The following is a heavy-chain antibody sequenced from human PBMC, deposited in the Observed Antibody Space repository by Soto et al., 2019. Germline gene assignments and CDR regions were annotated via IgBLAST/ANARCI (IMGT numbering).Heavy chain of an antibody. CDR1: GGSISYNSYY. CDR2: IFYTGTT. D-gene: IGHD2-2*01. CDR3: ARLVVVAPVANA. Sequence: QLKLQESGPGLVKPSETLSLTCSVSGGSISYNSYYWGWIRQPPVKGLEWVGGIFYTGTTYYSPSLKDRVTISVDTSKNSFSLNLTSVTAADTAVYVCARLVVVAPVANAWGQATLVTVSS. J-gene: IGHJ5*02. V-gene: IGHV4-39*02.